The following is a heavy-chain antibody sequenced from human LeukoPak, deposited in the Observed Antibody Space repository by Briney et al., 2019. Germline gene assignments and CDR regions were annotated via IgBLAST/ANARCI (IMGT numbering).Heavy chain of an antibody. CDR1: SGSISSGAYY. CDR3: ARKIRDCSSTSCYVFDP. CDR2: IHYSGKT. J-gene: IGHJ5*02. Sequence: SETLSLTCTVSSGSISSGAYYWGWIRQPPGKGLEWIGTIHYSGKTYYNPSLKSRITISVDTSKNQFSLKLSSVTAADTAVYYCARKIRDCSSTSCYVFDPWGQGTLVTVSS. D-gene: IGHD2-2*01. V-gene: IGHV4-39*07.